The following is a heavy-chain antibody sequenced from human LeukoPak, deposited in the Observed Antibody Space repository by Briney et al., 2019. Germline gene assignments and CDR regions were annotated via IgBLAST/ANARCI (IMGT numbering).Heavy chain of an antibody. V-gene: IGHV4-34*01. J-gene: IGHJ4*02. CDR3: ARGLREVRYCSGGSCYSLYYFDY. Sequence: SESLSRTCAVSGGSFSGYYWSWIRQPPGKGLQWIGEINHSGSCNYYSYIESGVTISVDTSKNQFSLKLSSVTAADTAVYYCARGLREVRYCSGGSCYSLYYFDYWGQGTLVTVSS. CDR2: INHSGSC. D-gene: IGHD2-15*01. CDR1: GGSFSGYY.